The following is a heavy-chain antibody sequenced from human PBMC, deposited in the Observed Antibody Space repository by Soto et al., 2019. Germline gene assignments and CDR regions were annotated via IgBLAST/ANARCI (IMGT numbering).Heavy chain of an antibody. D-gene: IGHD2-2*01. J-gene: IGHJ6*03. CDR2: IYHSGGT. Sequence: SETLSLTCAVYGGSFRGYYWSWLRQPPGKGLEWIGEIYHSGGTNYNPSLKSRVTISVDTSKNQFSLKLSSVTAADTAVYYCARVMGYCSSTSCYRTYYYMDVWGKGTTVTVSS. CDR3: ARVMGYCSSTSCYRTYYYMDV. V-gene: IGHV4-34*01. CDR1: GGSFRGYY.